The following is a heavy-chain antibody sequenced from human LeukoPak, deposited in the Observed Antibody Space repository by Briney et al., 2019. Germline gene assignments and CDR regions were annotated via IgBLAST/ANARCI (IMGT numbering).Heavy chain of an antibody. V-gene: IGHV1-18*01. CDR3: ARSGSKVLRYFDWLSHVDY. CDR2: ISAYNGNT. D-gene: IGHD3-9*01. J-gene: IGHJ4*02. Sequence: GASVKVSCKASGYTFTSYGISWVRQAPGQGLEWMGWISAYNGNTNYAQKLQGRVTMTTDTSTSTAYMELRSLRSDDTAVYYCARSGSKVLRYFDWLSHVDYWGQGTLVTVSS. CDR1: GYTFTSYG.